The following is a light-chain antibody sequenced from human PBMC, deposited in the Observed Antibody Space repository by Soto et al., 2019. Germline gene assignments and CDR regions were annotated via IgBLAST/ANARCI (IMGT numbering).Light chain of an antibody. V-gene: IGLV2-14*01. CDR2: EVS. CDR1: ISDVGGYNY. CDR3: SSYTRQYTPSYV. J-gene: IGLJ1*01. Sequence: QSLLTQPASVSGSPGQSITLSCTGTISDVGGYNYVSWYQQHPGKAPKLMIYEVSNRPSGISHRFSGSKSGNTASLTISGLRAEDEADYYCSSYTRQYTPSYVFGTGTKVTVL.